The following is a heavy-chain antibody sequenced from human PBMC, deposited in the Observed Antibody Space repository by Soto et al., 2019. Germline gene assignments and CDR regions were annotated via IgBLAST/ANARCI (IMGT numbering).Heavy chain of an antibody. CDR1: GIPFSNTW. D-gene: IGHD6-6*01. Sequence: EVQLVESGGGLIKPGGSLRLSCAASGIPFSNTWMNWVRQAPGKGLEWVGRIKSKADGATIDYAAPVKGRFTISRDDSENTLYLQMDSLKTDETAVYYCASDRHPAPPNWCEGTLVTVSS. CDR3: ASDRHPAPPN. CDR2: IKSKADGATI. J-gene: IGHJ4*02. V-gene: IGHV3-15*07.